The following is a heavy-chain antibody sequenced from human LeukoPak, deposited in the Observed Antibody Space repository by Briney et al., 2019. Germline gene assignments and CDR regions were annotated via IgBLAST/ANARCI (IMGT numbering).Heavy chain of an antibody. J-gene: IGHJ5*02. V-gene: IGHV3-23*01. D-gene: IGHD6-13*01. CDR1: GFTFSSYA. CDR3: ARDSSSWYSSVNL. Sequence: PGGSLRLSCAASGFTFSSYAMSWVRQAPGKGLEWVSAISGSGANTYYADSVKGRFTISRDNAKNSLYLQMNSLRAEDTAVYYCARDSSSWYSSVNLWGQGTLVTVSS. CDR2: ISGSGANT.